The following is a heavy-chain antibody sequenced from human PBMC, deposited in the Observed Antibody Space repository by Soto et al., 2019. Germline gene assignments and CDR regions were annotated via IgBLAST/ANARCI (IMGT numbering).Heavy chain of an antibody. CDR3: ASLAIFYQRTAMSDY. CDR2: ISAYNGNT. CDR1: GYTFTSYG. D-gene: IGHD5-18*01. V-gene: IGHV1-18*01. Sequence: ASVKVSCKASGYTFTSYGISWVRQAPGQGLEWMGWISAYNGNTNYAQKLQGRVTMTTDTSTSTAYMELKSLRADDTAVYYCASLAIFYQRTAMSDYWGQGTLVTVSS. J-gene: IGHJ4*02.